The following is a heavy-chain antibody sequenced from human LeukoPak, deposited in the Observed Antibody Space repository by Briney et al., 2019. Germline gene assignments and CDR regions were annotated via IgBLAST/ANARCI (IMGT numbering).Heavy chain of an antibody. D-gene: IGHD2-2*01. V-gene: IGHV4-61*08. Sequence: SETLSLTCTVSGASVGSAGYYWSWIRQPPGGGLEWIGYIYSSGSTNYNPSLKSRVTISVDTSKNQFSLKLDSVTAADTAVYYCARDRSRAPHCTSTSCPPFPQYYFDYWGQGTLVTVSS. CDR3: ARDRSRAPHCTSTSCPPFPQYYFDY. CDR1: GASVGSAGYY. J-gene: IGHJ4*02. CDR2: IYSSGST.